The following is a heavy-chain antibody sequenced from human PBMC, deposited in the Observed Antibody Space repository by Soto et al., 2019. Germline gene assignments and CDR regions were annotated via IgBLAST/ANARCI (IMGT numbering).Heavy chain of an antibody. CDR3: ARGTIFGVADSSWFDP. Sequence: GGSLRLSCAASGFTFSSYWMSWVRQAPGKGLEWVANIKQDGSEKYYVDSVKGRFTISRDNAKNSLYLQMNSLRAEDTAVYYCARGTIFGVADSSWFDPWGQGTLVTVSS. D-gene: IGHD3-3*01. CDR2: IKQDGSEK. CDR1: GFTFSSYW. V-gene: IGHV3-7*03. J-gene: IGHJ5*02.